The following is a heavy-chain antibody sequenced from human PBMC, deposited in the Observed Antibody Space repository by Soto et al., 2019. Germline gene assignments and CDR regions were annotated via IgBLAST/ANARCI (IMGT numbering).Heavy chain of an antibody. CDR2: INAGNGNT. J-gene: IGHJ4*02. Sequence: GXSVKVSCNASGYTFTSYAMNWVRQAPGQRLEWMGWINAGNGNTKYSQKFQGRVTITRDTSASTAYMELSSLRSEDTAVYYCARDLRMYSSALSFNYWGQGTLVTVSS. CDR3: ARDLRMYSSALSFNY. V-gene: IGHV1-3*01. CDR1: GYTFTSYA. D-gene: IGHD6-19*01.